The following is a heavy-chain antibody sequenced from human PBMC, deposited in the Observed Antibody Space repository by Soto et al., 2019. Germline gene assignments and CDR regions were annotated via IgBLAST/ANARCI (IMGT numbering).Heavy chain of an antibody. V-gene: IGHV3-23*01. CDR3: AKQSRASTVVGPLDY. D-gene: IGHD3-22*01. CDR2: ISGSGGST. J-gene: IGHJ4*02. CDR1: GFTFSSYA. Sequence: PGGSLRLSCAASGFTFSSYAMSWVRQAPGKGLEWVSAISGSGGSTYYADSVKGRFTISRDNSKNTLYLQMNSLRAEDTAVYYCAKQSRASTVVGPLDYWGQGSLVTVSS.